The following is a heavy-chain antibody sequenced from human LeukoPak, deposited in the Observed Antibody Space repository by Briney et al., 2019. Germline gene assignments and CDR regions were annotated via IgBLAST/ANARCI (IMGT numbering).Heavy chain of an antibody. D-gene: IGHD2-2*02. CDR1: GGSISSGGYY. Sequence: PSETLSLTCTVSGGSISSGGYYWSWIRQPPGKGLEWIGEINHSGSTNYNPSLKSRVTISVDTSKNQFSLKLSSVTAADTAVYYCARGRGLQYCSSTSCYTHYYYYYMDVWGKGTTVTVSS. CDR3: ARGRGLQYCSSTSCYTHYYYYYMDV. V-gene: IGHV4-39*07. CDR2: INHSGST. J-gene: IGHJ6*03.